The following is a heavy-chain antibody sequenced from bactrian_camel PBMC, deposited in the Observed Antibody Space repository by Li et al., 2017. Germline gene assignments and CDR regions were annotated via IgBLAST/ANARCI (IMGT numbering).Heavy chain of an antibody. CDR2: ISSSGSST. J-gene: IGHJ4*01. Sequence: VQLVESGGDLVQPGGSLVLSCAASGFTFSTYAMNWVRQAPGKGFEWVSLISSSGSSTLYADSVKGRFTISRDNAKNTINLELSSLKIEDTAKYYCTPGVYWGQGTQVTVS. D-gene: IGHD2*01. CDR3: TPGVY. CDR1: GFTFSTYA. V-gene: IGHV3S40*01.